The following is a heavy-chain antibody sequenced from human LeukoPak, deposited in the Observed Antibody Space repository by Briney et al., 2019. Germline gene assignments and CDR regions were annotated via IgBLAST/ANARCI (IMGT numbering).Heavy chain of an antibody. J-gene: IGHJ4*02. CDR1: GYTFTSYY. CDR3: ARVYGNYAPMYYFDY. CDR2: INPSGGST. Sequence: ASVKVSCKASGYTFTSYYMHWVRQAPGQGLEWMGIINPSGGSTSYAQKFQGRVTMTRDMSTSTVYMELSSLRSEDTAVYYCARVYGNYAPMYYFDYWGQGTLVTVSS. V-gene: IGHV1-46*01. D-gene: IGHD1-7*01.